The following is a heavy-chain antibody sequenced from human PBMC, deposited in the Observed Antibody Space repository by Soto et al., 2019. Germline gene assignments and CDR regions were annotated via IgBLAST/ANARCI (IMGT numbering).Heavy chain of an antibody. D-gene: IGHD6-19*01. CDR3: ARSSQFSTGWFDY. CDR2: ISGSGGST. Sequence: GESLKISCAASGFTFSSYAMNWVRQAPGKGLEWVSSISGSGGSTFYADSVKGRFTISRDNSKNSVYLQMNSLRAEDTALYHCARSSQFSTGWFDYWGQGTVVTVSS. J-gene: IGHJ4*02. V-gene: IGHV3-23*01. CDR1: GFTFSSYA.